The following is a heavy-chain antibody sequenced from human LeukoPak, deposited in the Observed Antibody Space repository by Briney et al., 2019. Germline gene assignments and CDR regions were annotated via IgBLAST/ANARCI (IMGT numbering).Heavy chain of an antibody. J-gene: IGHJ6*02. CDR2: IIPIFGTP. V-gene: IGHV1-69*13. CDR1: GGIFSSYA. D-gene: IGHD5-24*01. CDR3: ARVVLGRRWLQSSYYYGMDV. Sequence: SVKVSCKASGGIFSSYAISWVRQAPGQGLEWMGGIIPIFGTPNYAQKFQGRVTITADESTSTAYMELSSLRSEDTAVYYCARVVLGRRWLQSSYYYGMDVWGQGTTVTVSS.